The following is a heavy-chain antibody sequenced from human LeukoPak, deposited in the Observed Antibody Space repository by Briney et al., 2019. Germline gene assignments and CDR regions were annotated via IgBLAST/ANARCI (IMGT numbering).Heavy chain of an antibody. J-gene: IGHJ6*03. CDR1: DDSITMYY. CDR3: ARGRVSSSTWYSTYYYYFYMDV. Sequence: SETLSLTCSVSDDSITMYYWTWIRQPPGKGLEWIGYVDHTGSTNFNPSLNGRVSISRDTTKNLFSLRLRSVTAADTAVYFCARGRVSSSTWYSTYYYYFYMDVWGKGTTVTISS. CDR2: VDHTGST. D-gene: IGHD1-1*01. V-gene: IGHV4-59*01.